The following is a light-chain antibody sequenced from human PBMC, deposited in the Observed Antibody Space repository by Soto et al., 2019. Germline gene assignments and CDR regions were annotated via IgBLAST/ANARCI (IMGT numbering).Light chain of an antibody. CDR3: QQYSSYPWT. Sequence: DIQMTQSPPTLSASVGDRVTITCRASQSISSWLAWYQQKPGKVPKILIYDASSLESGVPSRYSGSGSGTEFTLTISSLQPDDLATFYCQQYSSYPWTFGPGTKVEIK. CDR2: DAS. CDR1: QSISSW. J-gene: IGKJ1*01. V-gene: IGKV1-5*01.